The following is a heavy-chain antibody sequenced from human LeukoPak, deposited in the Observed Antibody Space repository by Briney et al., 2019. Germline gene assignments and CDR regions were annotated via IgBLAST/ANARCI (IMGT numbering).Heavy chain of an antibody. J-gene: IGHJ6*03. V-gene: IGHV4-59*01. Sequence: SETLSLTCTVSGGSISNYYWSWVRQPPGKGLEWIGYIYYSGSTKYNPSLKSRVTISVDTSKNQFSLRLSSVTAADTAVYYCARDWGVSARPGYMDVWGKGTTVTVSS. D-gene: IGHD6-6*01. CDR2: IYYSGST. CDR3: ARDWGVSARPGYMDV. CDR1: GGSISNYY.